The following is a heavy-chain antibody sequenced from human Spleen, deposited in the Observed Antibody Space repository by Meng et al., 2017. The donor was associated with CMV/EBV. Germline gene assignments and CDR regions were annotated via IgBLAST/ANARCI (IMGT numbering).Heavy chain of an antibody. CDR2: ISYDGSNK. CDR3: ARDRGKYCTSGSCYRDFDY. Sequence: FSAYAMHWVRQAPGKGLEWVAVISYDGSNKLYPESVKGRFTISRDNSKNILHLEMNSLRTDDTAVYYCARDRGKYCTSGSCYRDFDYWGQGTLVTVSS. CDR1: FSAYA. D-gene: IGHD2-2*01. J-gene: IGHJ4*02. V-gene: IGHV3-30-3*01.